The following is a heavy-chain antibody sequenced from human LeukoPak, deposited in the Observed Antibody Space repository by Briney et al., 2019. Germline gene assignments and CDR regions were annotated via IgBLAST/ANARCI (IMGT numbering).Heavy chain of an antibody. J-gene: IGHJ4*02. CDR3: ARGRGYPPPLFDY. D-gene: IGHD3-10*01. CDR1: GGSISTYY. Sequence: SETLSLTCTVSGGSISTYYWSWIRQPPGEGLECIGYIYNSGSTNYNPSLKSRVTISVDTSKNQFSLKLSSVTAADTAVYYCARGRGYPPPLFDYWGQGTLVTVSS. V-gene: IGHV4-59*01. CDR2: IYNSGST.